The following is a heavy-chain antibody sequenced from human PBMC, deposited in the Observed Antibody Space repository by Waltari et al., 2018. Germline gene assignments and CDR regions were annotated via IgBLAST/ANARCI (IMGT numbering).Heavy chain of an antibody. J-gene: IGHJ3*01. CDR2: IRQDGGEE. Sequence: EVQLVESGGDLVRPGGSLRLSCEASGFTFSAYRMIWVRKAPGKGLEWVADIRQDGGEERYLASVRGRFIISRDNAKNSVFLQMDSLRAEDTALYYCAKDNWGLPGGIDGFDVWGQGTMVTVSS. V-gene: IGHV3-7*01. CDR1: GFTFSAYR. D-gene: IGHD7-27*01. CDR3: AKDNWGLPGGIDGFDV.